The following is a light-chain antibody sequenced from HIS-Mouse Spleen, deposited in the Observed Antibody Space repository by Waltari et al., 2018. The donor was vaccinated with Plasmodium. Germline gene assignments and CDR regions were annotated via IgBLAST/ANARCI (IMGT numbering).Light chain of an antibody. V-gene: IGLV3-1*01. J-gene: IGLJ2*01. CDR2: QDT. CDR1: NLGDKY. Sequence: YELTQPPSVSVSPGQTASITRSGDNLGDKYACWYQQKPGQSPVLVIYQDTKRPSGIPERFSGSNSGNTATLTISGTQAMDEADYYCQAWDSSTVVFGGGTKLTVL. CDR3: QAWDSSTVV.